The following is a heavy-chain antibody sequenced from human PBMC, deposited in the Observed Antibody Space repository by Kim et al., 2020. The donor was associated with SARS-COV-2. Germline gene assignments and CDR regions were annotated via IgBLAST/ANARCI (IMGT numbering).Heavy chain of an antibody. J-gene: IGHJ4*02. Sequence: GGSLRLSCAASGFTFSSYSMNWVRQAPGKGLEWVSSISSSSSYIYYADSVKGRFTISRDNAKNSLYLQMNSLRAEDTAVYYCASVSGYDETNFDYWGQGTLVTVSS. D-gene: IGHD5-12*01. CDR2: ISSSSSYI. CDR3: ASVSGYDETNFDY. V-gene: IGHV3-21*01. CDR1: GFTFSSYS.